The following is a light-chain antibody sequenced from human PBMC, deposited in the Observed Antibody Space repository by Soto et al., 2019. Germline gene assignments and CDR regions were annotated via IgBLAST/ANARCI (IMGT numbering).Light chain of an antibody. J-gene: IGLJ1*01. V-gene: IGLV2-14*01. Sequence: QSALTQPASVSGSPGQSITIPCTGTSSDIGNYNSVSWYQQHPGKAPKLIIFEVTNRPSGISDRFSGSKSGNTASLTISGLQADDEAVYYCGSYTTYRPHVFGSGTKVTVL. CDR3: GSYTTYRPHV. CDR2: EVT. CDR1: SSDIGNYNS.